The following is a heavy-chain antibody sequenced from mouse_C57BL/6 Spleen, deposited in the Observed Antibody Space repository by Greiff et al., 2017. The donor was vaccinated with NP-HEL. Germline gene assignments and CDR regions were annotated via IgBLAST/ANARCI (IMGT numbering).Heavy chain of an antibody. CDR3: ARVWVRRAMDY. V-gene: IGHV2-2*01. Sequence: QVQLKQSGPGLVQPSQSLSITCTVSGFSLTSYGVHWVRQSPGKGLEWLGVIWDGGSTDYTAAFISRLSISKDNSKSQVFFQMNSLQADDTAIYYCARVWVRRAMDYWGQGTSVTVSS. CDR1: GFSLTSYG. D-gene: IGHD2-14*01. CDR2: IWDGGST. J-gene: IGHJ4*01.